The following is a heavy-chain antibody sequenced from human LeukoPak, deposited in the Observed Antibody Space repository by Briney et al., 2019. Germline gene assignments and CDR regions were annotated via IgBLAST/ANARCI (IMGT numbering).Heavy chain of an antibody. J-gene: IGHJ4*02. V-gene: IGHV3-30-3*01. CDR3: ARDQEGTPWYYFDY. Sequence: PGKSPRLSCAASGFTFSGYPIHWVRQAPGKGLEWVAVISYDGSNKYYADSVKGRFTISRDNSKNTLYLQMNSLRAEDTAVYYCARDQEGTPWYYFDYWGQGTLVTVSS. D-gene: IGHD2-15*01. CDR1: GFTFSGYP. CDR2: ISYDGSNK.